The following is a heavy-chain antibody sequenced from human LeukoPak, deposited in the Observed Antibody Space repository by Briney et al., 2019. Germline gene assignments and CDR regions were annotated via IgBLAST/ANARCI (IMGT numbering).Heavy chain of an antibody. CDR2: ISAFKGNT. CDR3: ARDKPFYYDSSGYYTTQTFDM. D-gene: IGHD3-22*01. J-gene: IGHJ3*02. CDR1: GYTFTRYG. V-gene: IGHV1-18*01. Sequence: ASVKVSCKASGYTFTRYGISWVRQAPGQGPEWMGWISAFKGNTNYAQKLQGRVTMTTDTSTSTAYMELRSLRSDDTAVYYCARDKPFYYDSSGYYTTQTFDMWGQGTVVTVSS.